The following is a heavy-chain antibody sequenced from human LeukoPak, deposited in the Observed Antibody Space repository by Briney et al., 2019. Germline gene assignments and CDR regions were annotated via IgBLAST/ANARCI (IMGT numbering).Heavy chain of an antibody. Sequence: ASVKVSCKVSGYTLTELSMHWVRQAPGKGLEWMGGFDPEDGETIYAQKFQGRVTMTEDTSTDTAYMELSSLRSEDTAVYYCATCYDSSGYPGGDAFDIWGQGTMVTVSS. V-gene: IGHV1-24*01. CDR3: ATCYDSSGYPGGDAFDI. J-gene: IGHJ3*02. CDR1: GYTLTELS. D-gene: IGHD3-22*01. CDR2: FDPEDGET.